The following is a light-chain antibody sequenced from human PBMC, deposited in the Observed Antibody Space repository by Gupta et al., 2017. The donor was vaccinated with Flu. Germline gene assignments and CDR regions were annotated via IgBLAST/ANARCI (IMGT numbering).Light chain of an antibody. J-gene: IGKJ1*01. V-gene: IGKV3-15*01. CDR2: GAS. CDR3: QQYSNWPQT. CDR1: QSVSSS. Sequence: EIVMRQSPATLSVSPGERATLSCRAGQSVSSSLAWYQLKPGQAPRVLIYGASTRATGIPGRFSGSGSGTEFTLTISSLQSEDFAVYYCQQYSNWPQTFGQGTKVVIK.